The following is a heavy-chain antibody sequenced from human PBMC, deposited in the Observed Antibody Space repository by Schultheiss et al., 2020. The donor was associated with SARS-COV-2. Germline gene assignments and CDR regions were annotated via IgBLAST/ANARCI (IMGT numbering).Heavy chain of an antibody. J-gene: IGHJ3*02. CDR1: GFTFSSYG. CDR2: IWYDGSNK. Sequence: GGSLRLSCAASGFTFSSYGMHWVRQAPGKGLEWVAVIWYDGSNKYYADSVKGRFTISRDNSKNTLYLQMNSLRAEDTAVYYCAKPWDSSGYYFDAFDIWGQGTMVTVSS. V-gene: IGHV3-33*06. D-gene: IGHD3-22*01. CDR3: AKPWDSSGYYFDAFDI.